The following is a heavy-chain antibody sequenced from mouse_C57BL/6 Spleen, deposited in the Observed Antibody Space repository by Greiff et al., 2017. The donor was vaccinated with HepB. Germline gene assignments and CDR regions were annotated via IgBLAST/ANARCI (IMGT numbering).Heavy chain of an antibody. CDR1: GYAFSSSW. D-gene: IGHD3-2*02. CDR2: IYPGDGDT. J-gene: IGHJ3*01. CDR3: GRDSGYWFAY. V-gene: IGHV1-82*01. Sequence: QVQLQQSGPELVKPGASVKISCKASGYAFSSSWMNWVKQRPGKGLEWIGRIYPGDGDTNYNGKFKGKATLTSDKSSSTAYMQLSSLTSEDSAVYFCGRDSGYWFAYWGQGTLVTVSA.